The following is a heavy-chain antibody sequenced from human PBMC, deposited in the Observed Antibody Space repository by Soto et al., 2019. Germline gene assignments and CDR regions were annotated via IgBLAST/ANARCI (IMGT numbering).Heavy chain of an antibody. CDR3: AGSITLVRGVIPY. CDR2: MNPNSGNT. V-gene: IGHV1-8*02. Sequence: ASVKVSCKASGYTFTSYDINWVRQATGQGLEWMGWMNPNSGNTGYAQKFQGRVTMTRNTSISTAYMELSSLRSEDTAVYYCAGSITLVRGVIPYWGQGTLVTVSS. J-gene: IGHJ4*02. CDR1: GYTFTSYD. D-gene: IGHD3-10*01.